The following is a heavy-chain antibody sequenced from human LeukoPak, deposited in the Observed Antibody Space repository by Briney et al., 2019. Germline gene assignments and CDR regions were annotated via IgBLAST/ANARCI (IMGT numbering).Heavy chain of an antibody. J-gene: IGHJ4*02. V-gene: IGHV3-23*01. Sequence: GGSLRLSCAASGFTFTSYSMNWVRQAPGKGLEWVSTISGGGGSTYYAGSVKGRFTISRDNSKNTLYLQVNSLRAEDTAVYYCAKGGKWDVTPFDYWGQGTLVTVSS. CDR3: AKGGKWDVTPFDY. CDR2: ISGGGGST. D-gene: IGHD1-26*01. CDR1: GFTFTSYS.